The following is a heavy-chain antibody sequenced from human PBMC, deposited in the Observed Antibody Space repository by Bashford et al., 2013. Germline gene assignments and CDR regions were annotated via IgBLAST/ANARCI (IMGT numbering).Heavy chain of an antibody. Sequence: WVRQAPGQGLEWMGWISAYNGNTNYAQKLQGRVTMTTDTSTSTAYMELRSLRSDDTAVYYCARSSGCLLDYWGQGTLVTVSS. D-gene: IGHD6-19*01. CDR3: ARSSGCLLDY. CDR2: ISAYNGNT. V-gene: IGHV1-18*01. J-gene: IGHJ4*02.